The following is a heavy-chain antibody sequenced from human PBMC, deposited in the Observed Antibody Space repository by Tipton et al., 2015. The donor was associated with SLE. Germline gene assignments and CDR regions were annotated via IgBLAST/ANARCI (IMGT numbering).Heavy chain of an antibody. J-gene: IGHJ2*01. CDR1: GGSISSNSYY. Sequence: TLSLTCTVSGGSISSNSYYWGWIRQHPGKGLEWIGYIYYSGSTYYNPSLKSRVTISVDTSKNQFSLKLSSVTAADTAVYYCARLDSSSWYYWYFDLWGRGTLVTVSS. D-gene: IGHD6-13*01. CDR2: IYYSGST. V-gene: IGHV4-31*03. CDR3: ARLDSSSWYYWYFDL.